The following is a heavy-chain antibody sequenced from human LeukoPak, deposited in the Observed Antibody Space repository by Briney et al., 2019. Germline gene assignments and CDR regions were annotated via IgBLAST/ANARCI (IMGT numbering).Heavy chain of an antibody. CDR2: ISSSGTTI. D-gene: IGHD4-17*01. V-gene: IGHV3-11*01. J-gene: IGHJ2*01. CDR1: GFAFSDYY. Sequence: GGSLRLSCAASGFAFSDYYMSWIRQAPGKGLEWVSYISSSGTTIYYADSVKGRFTISRGNAKNSLYLQMNSLRAEDTAVYYCARRTVTRDWYFDLWGRGTLVTVSP. CDR3: ARRTVTRDWYFDL.